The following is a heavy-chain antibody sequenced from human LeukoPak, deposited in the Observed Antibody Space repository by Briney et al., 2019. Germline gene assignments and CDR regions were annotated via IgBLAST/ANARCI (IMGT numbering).Heavy chain of an antibody. D-gene: IGHD2-15*01. CDR2: ISQSGDAK. V-gene: IGHV3-48*03. Sequence: GGSLRLSCAASGFMFDTYAMNWVRQAPGKGLEWVSYISQSGDAKYYADSVKGRFTISRDNARNSLYLQMNSLRAEDTAIYYCTTQDLVVVPAASHYFDYWGKGILIIVSA. CDR1: GFMFDTYA. CDR3: TTQDLVVVPAASHYFDY. J-gene: IGHJ4*02.